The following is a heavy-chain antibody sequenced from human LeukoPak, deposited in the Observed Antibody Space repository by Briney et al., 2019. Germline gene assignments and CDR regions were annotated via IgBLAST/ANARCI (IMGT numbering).Heavy chain of an antibody. CDR2: FDPEDGET. D-gene: IGHD3-3*01. CDR1: GYTLTELS. CDR3: ARGKASYYDFWSGPGPGPYYMDV. Sequence: ASVKVSCKVSGYTLTELSMHWVRQAPGKGLEWMGGFDPEDGETIYAQKFQGRVTMTEDTSTDTAYMELSSLRSEDTAVYYCARGKASYYDFWSGPGPGPYYMDVWGKGTTVTVSS. V-gene: IGHV1-24*01. J-gene: IGHJ6*03.